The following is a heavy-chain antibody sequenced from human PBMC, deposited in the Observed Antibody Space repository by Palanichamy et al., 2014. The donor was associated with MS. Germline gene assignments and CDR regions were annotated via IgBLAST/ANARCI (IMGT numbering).Heavy chain of an antibody. CDR1: GFTFSSSA. D-gene: IGHD3-22*01. CDR2: ISYDGSSE. Sequence: QVQLVESGGGVVQPGRSLRLSCAASGFTFSSSAMHWVRQGPGKGLEWVALISYDGSSEYYADSAKGRFTISRDNSKNTLFLQMNSLRVEDTAVYYCARGVYDSTGPTGHWGQGTLVTVSS. V-gene: IGHV3-30-3*01. CDR3: ARGVYDSTGPTGH. J-gene: IGHJ4*02.